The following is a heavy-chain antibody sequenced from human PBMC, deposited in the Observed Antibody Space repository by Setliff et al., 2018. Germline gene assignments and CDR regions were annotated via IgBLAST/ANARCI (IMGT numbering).Heavy chain of an antibody. D-gene: IGHD2-2*02. CDR3: ARDREYCSRTSCYIDY. Sequence: SVKVSCKTSGTTFNSHAINWVRQAPGQGLEWMGGIIPIFGTANCAHKFQGRVTITADESTSTAYMELSSLRSEDTAVYYCARDREYCSRTSCYIDYWGQGALVTVSS. V-gene: IGHV1-69*13. J-gene: IGHJ4*02. CDR1: GTTFNSHA. CDR2: IIPIFGTA.